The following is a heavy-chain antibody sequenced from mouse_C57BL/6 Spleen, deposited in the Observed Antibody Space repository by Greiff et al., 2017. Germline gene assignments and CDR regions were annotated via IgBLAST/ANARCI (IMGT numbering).Heavy chain of an antibody. D-gene: IGHD6-1*01. CDR2: IDPSDSYT. CDR3: ARGSLYYFDY. CDR1: GYPFTSYW. J-gene: IGHJ2*01. V-gene: IGHV1-69*01. Sequence: QVQLQQPGAELVMPGASVKLSCKASGYPFTSYWMHWVKQRPGPGLEWIGEIDPSDSYTNYNQKFKGKSTLTVDKSASTAYMQLSSLTSEDSAVYYCARGSLYYFDYWGQGTTLTVSS.